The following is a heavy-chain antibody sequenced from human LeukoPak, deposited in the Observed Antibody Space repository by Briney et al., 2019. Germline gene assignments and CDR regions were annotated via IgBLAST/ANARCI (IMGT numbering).Heavy chain of an antibody. CDR1: GFTVSSNE. CDR2: ISGGST. Sequence: GGSLRLSCAASGFTVSSNEMSWVRQAPGKGLEWVSSISGGSTYYADSRKGRFTISRDNSKNTLHLQMNSLRAEDTAVYYCKKVQRGYSGYDQEDYWGQGTLVTVSS. J-gene: IGHJ4*02. D-gene: IGHD5-12*01. V-gene: IGHV3-38-3*01. CDR3: KKVQRGYSGYDQEDY.